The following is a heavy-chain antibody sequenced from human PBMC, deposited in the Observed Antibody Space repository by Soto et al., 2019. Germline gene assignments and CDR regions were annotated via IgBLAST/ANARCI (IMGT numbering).Heavy chain of an antibody. Sequence: QVQLQESGPGLVKPSQTLSLTCTVSGGSISSGGYYWSWIRQHPGKGLEWIGYIYYNGGTYYNPSLTSRVTISIDTSKNQYSLKLSSVTAADTAVYYCAIYDSSGSRGFQHWGQGTLVTVSS. CDR1: GGSISSGGYY. J-gene: IGHJ1*01. V-gene: IGHV4-31*03. CDR3: AIYDSSGSRGFQH. D-gene: IGHD3-22*01. CDR2: IYYNGGT.